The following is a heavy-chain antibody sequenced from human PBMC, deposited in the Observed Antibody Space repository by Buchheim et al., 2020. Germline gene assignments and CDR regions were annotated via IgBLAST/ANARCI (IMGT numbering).Heavy chain of an antibody. D-gene: IGHD3-10*01. CDR1: GFNFSSYW. Sequence: EVQLVESGGGLVQPGGSLRLSCAASGFNFSSYWMRWVRQAPGKGLEWVANIKQDGSEKYYVDSVKGRLTISRDNAKNSLYLQMNSLRAEDTAVYYCASVFYGSGSYGSMDVWGQGTT. V-gene: IGHV3-7*01. J-gene: IGHJ6*02. CDR2: IKQDGSEK. CDR3: ASVFYGSGSYGSMDV.